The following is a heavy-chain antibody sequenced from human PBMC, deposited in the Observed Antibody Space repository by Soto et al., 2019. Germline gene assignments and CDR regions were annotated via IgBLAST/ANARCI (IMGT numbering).Heavy chain of an antibody. CDR1: GYTFTSYG. CDR2: ISAHNGNT. V-gene: IGHV1-18*01. CDR3: ARDLGSTGVIIQVA. J-gene: IGHJ5*02. Sequence: ASVKVSCKASGYTFTSYGISWVLQAPGQGLEWMGWISAHNGNTNYAQKLQGRVTMTTDTSTSTAYMELRSLRSDDTAVYYCARDLGSTGVIIQVAWGQAPLGTV. D-gene: IGHD3-10*01.